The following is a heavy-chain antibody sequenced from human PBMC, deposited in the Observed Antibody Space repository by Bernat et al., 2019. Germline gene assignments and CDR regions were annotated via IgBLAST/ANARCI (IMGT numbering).Heavy chain of an antibody. D-gene: IGHD3-3*01. Sequence: QVQLQQWGAGLLKPSETLSLTCAVYGGSFSGYYWSWIRQPPGKGLEWIGEINHSGSTNYNPSLKSRVTISVDTSKNQFSLKLSSVTAADTAVYYCARGSQRRSFGVRNWFDPWGQGTLVTVSS. CDR3: ARGSQRRSFGVRNWFDP. CDR2: INHSGST. V-gene: IGHV4-34*01. CDR1: GGSFSGYY. J-gene: IGHJ5*02.